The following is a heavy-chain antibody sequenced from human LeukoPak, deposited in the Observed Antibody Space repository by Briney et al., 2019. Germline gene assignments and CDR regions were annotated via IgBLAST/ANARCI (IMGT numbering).Heavy chain of an antibody. CDR1: GFTFSNYC. CDR2: ILYDGSNK. V-gene: IGHV3-30*18. J-gene: IGHJ4*02. Sequence: GRSLRLSCAASGFTFSNYCMHWVRQAPGKGLEWVAVILYDGSNKYYADSVKGRFTISRDNSRDRLYLQMNSLRAEDTAVYFCAKYYSGNYLVYWGQGTLVSVSS. D-gene: IGHD3-10*01. CDR3: AKYYSGNYLVY.